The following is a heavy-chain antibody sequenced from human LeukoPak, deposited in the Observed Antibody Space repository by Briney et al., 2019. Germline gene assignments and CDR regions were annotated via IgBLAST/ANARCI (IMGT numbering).Heavy chain of an antibody. CDR2: IKIISEDVTT. V-gene: IGHV3-15*01. J-gene: IGHJ4*02. CDR3: TTEATGIAACCSSSTCPRWVAFFDY. D-gene: IGHD2-2*01. CDR1: GLTFFKGW. Sequence: GGSLRLSCAASGLTFFKGWRICVHQALGNGLEWVGRIKIISEDVTTDYAAPVKGRFTISRDDSKNTLYLQMNSLTTEHTAVYYCTTEATGIAACCSSSTCPRWVAFFDYWGQGTLVTVSS.